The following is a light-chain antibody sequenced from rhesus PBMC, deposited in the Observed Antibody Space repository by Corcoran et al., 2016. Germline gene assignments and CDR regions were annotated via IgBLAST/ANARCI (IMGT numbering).Light chain of an antibody. J-gene: IGKJ4*01. CDR2: GAS. Sequence: EIVMTQSPATLSLSPGERTTLSCRASQSVSSNFAWYHQKPGQAPKLLIYGASSRATGIPDRFRGCGSGTAFTLTINSLEPEDVGVYYCQQDYIWPLTFGGGTKVELK. V-gene: IGKV3-42*01. CDR1: QSVSSN. CDR3: QQDYIWPLT.